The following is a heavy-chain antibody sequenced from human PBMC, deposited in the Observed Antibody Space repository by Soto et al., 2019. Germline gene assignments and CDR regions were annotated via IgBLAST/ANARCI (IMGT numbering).Heavy chain of an antibody. CDR2: MNPNSGNT. CDR3: AREGSIFGVVNWFDP. V-gene: IGHV1-8*01. J-gene: IGHJ5*02. D-gene: IGHD3-3*01. CDR1: GYTFTSYD. Sequence: ASVKVSCKASGYTFTSYDINWVRQATGQGLEWMGWMNPNSGNTGYAQKFQGRVTMTRNTSISTAYMELSSLRSEDTAVYYCAREGSIFGVVNWFDPGGQGTLVTVSS.